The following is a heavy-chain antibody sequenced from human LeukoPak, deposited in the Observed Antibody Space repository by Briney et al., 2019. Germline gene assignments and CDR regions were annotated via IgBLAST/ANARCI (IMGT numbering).Heavy chain of an antibody. Sequence: SEALSLTCAVYGGSFSGYYWSWIRQPPGKGLEWIGEINHSGSTNYNPSLKSRVTISVDTSKNQFSLKLSSVTAADTAVYYCARGGGYYPYYFDYWGQGTLVTVSS. CDR3: ARGGGYYPYYFDY. CDR2: INHSGST. CDR1: GGSFSGYY. V-gene: IGHV4-34*01. D-gene: IGHD3-22*01. J-gene: IGHJ4*02.